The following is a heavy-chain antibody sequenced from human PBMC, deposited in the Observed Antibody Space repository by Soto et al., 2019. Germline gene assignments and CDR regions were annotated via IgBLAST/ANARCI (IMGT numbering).Heavy chain of an antibody. CDR2: INHLETT. D-gene: IGHD1-26*01. V-gene: IGHV4-30-2*01. Sequence: LSLACTFSGASITFGGDSWSRIRQTPGKGLEWIGYINHLETTFYNPSFESRLTLSIDRAKNQFSLKLHSMSAADRSVYFCARGGGSDSFDYWGQGILVTVSP. J-gene: IGHJ4*02. CDR1: GASITFGGDS. CDR3: ARGGGSDSFDY.